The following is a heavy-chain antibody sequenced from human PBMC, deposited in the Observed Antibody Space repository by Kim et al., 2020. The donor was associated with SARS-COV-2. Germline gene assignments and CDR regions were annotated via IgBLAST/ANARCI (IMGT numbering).Heavy chain of an antibody. Sequence: SETLSLTCAVYGGSFSGNYWNWIRQPPGKGLEWIGEISHSEYTNYNPSLKNRVTISVDTSKNQFSLKLSSVTAADTAVYYCASDLYTGGYGGMDVWGQGT. CDR1: GGSFSGNY. J-gene: IGHJ6*02. CDR3: ASDLYTGGYGGMDV. D-gene: IGHD1-1*01. CDR2: ISHSEYT. V-gene: IGHV4-34*01.